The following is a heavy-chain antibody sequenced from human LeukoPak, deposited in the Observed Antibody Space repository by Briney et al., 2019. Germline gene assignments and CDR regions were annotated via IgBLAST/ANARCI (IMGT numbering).Heavy chain of an antibody. CDR2: IYYSGDT. Sequence: SETLSLTCTASGGSISTYYWSWIRQPPGKGLEWIGYIYYSGDTNYNPALKSRVTISLDTSKNQFSLKLNSVTAADTAVYYCASLKLFGGDFNWGQGLVVSVSS. CDR1: GGSISTYY. D-gene: IGHD2-21*02. V-gene: IGHV4-59*08. CDR3: ASLKLFGGDFN. J-gene: IGHJ4*02.